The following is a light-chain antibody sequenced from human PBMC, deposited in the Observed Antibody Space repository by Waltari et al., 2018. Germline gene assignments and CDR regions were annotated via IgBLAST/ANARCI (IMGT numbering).Light chain of an antibody. CDR1: QSVSRT. J-gene: IGKJ1*01. CDR2: DAS. Sequence: EIVLTQSPGTLSLSPGERATLSCRASQSVSRTLAWYQQKPGQAPRLLIYDASTRATGIPDRFSGSGSGTDCSLPCSRLEPEDVAVYYCQKYGTLPATFGQGTKVESK. CDR3: QKYGTLPAT. V-gene: IGKV3-20*01.